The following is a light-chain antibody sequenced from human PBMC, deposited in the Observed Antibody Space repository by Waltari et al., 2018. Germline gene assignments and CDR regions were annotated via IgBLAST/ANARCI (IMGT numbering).Light chain of an antibody. J-gene: IGLJ2*01. V-gene: IGLV1-40*01. CDR2: GTS. Sequence: QSVLTQPPSVSGAPGQRVSISCTGSGSNLGDGYDVHWYQQHPGKAPKLLIYGTSTRPPGVPDRFIGSMSGTAASLAITALQAEDEAEYYCQSYDTSLSVVFGGGTKLTVL. CDR1: GSNLGDGYD. CDR3: QSYDTSLSVV.